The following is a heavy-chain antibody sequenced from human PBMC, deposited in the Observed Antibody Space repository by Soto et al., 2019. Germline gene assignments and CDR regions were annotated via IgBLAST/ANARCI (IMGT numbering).Heavy chain of an antibody. J-gene: IGHJ5*02. V-gene: IGHV1-18*04. D-gene: IGHD6-13*01. CDR2: ISAYNGNT. CDR3: ARRIAAAGTRWFDP. CDR1: GYTFTRYG. Sequence: ASVKVSCKASGYTFTRYGISWVRQAPGQGLEWMGWISAYNGNTNYAQKLQGRVTMTTDTSTSTAYMELRSLRSDDTAVYYCARRIAAAGTRWFDPWGQGTLVTVSS.